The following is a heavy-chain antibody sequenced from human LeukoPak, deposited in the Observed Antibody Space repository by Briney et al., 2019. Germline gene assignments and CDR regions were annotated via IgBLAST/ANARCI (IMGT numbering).Heavy chain of an antibody. CDR3: ARADYSSSWSHYYYYMDV. J-gene: IGHJ6*03. V-gene: IGHV1-2*02. CDR2: INPNSGGT. CDR1: GYTFTGYY. Sequence: GASVKVSCKASGYTFTGYYMHWVRQAPGQGLEWMGWINPNSGGTNYAQKFQGRVTMTRDTSISTAYMELSRLRSDDTAVYYCARADYSSSWSHYYYYMDVWGKGTTVTVSS. D-gene: IGHD6-13*01.